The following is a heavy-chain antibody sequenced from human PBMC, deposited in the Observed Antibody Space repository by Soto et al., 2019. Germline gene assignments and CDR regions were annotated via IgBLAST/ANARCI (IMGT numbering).Heavy chain of an antibody. J-gene: IGHJ3*02. CDR2: IGSNGGSI. D-gene: IGHD2-15*01. CDR1: GFTFDDYA. CDR3: AKDPGYCRGGSCAGIAVFDI. V-gene: IGHV3-9*01. Sequence: EVQLVGSGGGLVQPGRSLRLSCAASGFTFDDYAMHWVRQAPGKGLEWVSGIGSNGGSIGYADSVKGRFIISRDNAKNSLYLQMNSLRAEDTALYYCAKDPGYCRGGSCAGIAVFDIRGQGTMVTVSS.